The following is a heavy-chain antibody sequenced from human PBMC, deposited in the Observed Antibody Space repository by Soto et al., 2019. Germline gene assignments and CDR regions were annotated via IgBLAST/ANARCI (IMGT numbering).Heavy chain of an antibody. J-gene: IGHJ4*02. CDR1: GGSISSSSYY. D-gene: IGHD1-1*01. CDR3: ARLHLSDTTSDY. CDR2: IYYSGST. Sequence: PSETLSLTCTVSGGSISSSSYYWGWIRQPPGKGLEWIGSIYYSGSTYYNPSLKSRVTISVDTSKNQFSLKLSSVTAADTAVYYCARLHLSDTTSDYWGQGTLVTVSS. V-gene: IGHV4-39*01.